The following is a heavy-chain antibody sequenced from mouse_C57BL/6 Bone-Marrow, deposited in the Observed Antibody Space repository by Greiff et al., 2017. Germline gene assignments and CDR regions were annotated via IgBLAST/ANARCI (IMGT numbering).Heavy chain of an antibody. D-gene: IGHD1-1*01. J-gene: IGHJ2*01. Sequence: VQLQQSGAELVRPGASVELSCTASGFNIKDDYMHWVKQRPEQGLEWIGWIDPENGDTEYASKFQGKATITADTSSNTAYLQLSSLTSEDTAVYYCTLLRRDYWGQGTTLTVSS. CDR1: GFNIKDDY. CDR2: IDPENGDT. CDR3: TLLRRDY. V-gene: IGHV14-4*01.